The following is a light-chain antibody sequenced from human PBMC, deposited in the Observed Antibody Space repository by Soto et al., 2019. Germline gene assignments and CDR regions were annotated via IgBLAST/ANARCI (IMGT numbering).Light chain of an antibody. V-gene: IGKV1-5*03. Sequence: DILMTQSPSTLSASVGDRVTITCRASQNINSWLAWYQQKPGKATKLLIYEASSLEKGVPARFGGSGSGTEFTLTISSLQPDDFATYYCQQYNVYSWTFGQGTKVDIK. CDR2: EAS. CDR1: QNINSW. CDR3: QQYNVYSWT. J-gene: IGKJ1*01.